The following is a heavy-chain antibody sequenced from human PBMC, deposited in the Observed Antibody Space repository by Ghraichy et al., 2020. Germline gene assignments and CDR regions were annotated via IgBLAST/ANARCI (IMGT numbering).Heavy chain of an antibody. CDR2: ISGSSSTI. Sequence: GESLNISCAASGFTFSSYSMNWVRQAPGKGLEWVSYISGSSSTIYYADSVKGRFTISRDNAKNSLYLQMNSLRDEDTAVYYCARDSTPYGDYLDAFDIWGQGTMVTVSS. V-gene: IGHV3-48*02. J-gene: IGHJ3*02. CDR1: GFTFSSYS. D-gene: IGHD4-17*01. CDR3: ARDSTPYGDYLDAFDI.